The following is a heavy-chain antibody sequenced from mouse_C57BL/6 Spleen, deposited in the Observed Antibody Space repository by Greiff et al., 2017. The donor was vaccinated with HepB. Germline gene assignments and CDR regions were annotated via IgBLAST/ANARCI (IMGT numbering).Heavy chain of an antibody. CDR1: GYTFTSYW. V-gene: IGHV1-69*01. J-gene: IGHJ3*01. Sequence: VQLQQPGAELVMPGASVKLSCKASGYTFTSYWMHWVKQRPGQGLEWIGEIDPSDSYTNYNQKFKGKSTLTVDKSSSTAYMQLSSLTSEDSAVYYWATRFAYWGQGTLVTVSA. CDR2: IDPSDSYT. CDR3: ATRFAY.